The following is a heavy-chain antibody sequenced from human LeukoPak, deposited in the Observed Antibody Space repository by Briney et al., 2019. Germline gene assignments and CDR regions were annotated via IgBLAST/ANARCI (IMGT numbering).Heavy chain of an antibody. CDR2: LYSDGNT. V-gene: IGHV3-53*01. D-gene: IGHD1-14*01. Sequence: GGSLRLSCAASGFTVITNDMTWVRQAPGKGLEWVSVLYSDGNTEYADSVQGRFTISRDNSKNTLYLEMNSLSPDDTAVYYCARGVEPLAANTLAYWGQGTLVTVSS. CDR1: GFTVITND. CDR3: ARGVEPLAANTLAY. J-gene: IGHJ4*02.